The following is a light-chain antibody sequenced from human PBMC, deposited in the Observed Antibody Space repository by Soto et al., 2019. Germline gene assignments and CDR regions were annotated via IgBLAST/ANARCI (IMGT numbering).Light chain of an antibody. J-gene: IGKJ4*01. Sequence: IQMTQSPSSLSASVGDRVTITCRASQGISTYLAWYQQIPGEVPKLLISAASTLQPGVPSRFSGSGSGTDFTRTISSLQPEDVATYYCQKYTNFPAFGGGTKVEIK. CDR2: AAS. V-gene: IGKV1-27*01. CDR1: QGISTY. CDR3: QKYTNFPA.